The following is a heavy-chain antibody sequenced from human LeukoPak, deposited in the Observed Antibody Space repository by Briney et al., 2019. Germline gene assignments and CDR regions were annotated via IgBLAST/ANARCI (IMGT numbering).Heavy chain of an antibody. Sequence: GGSLRLSCAASGFTFSSYEMNWVRQAPGKGLEWVSYISSSGSTIYYADSVKGRFTISRDNAKNSLYLQMNSLRAEDTAVYYCARETTVTTSLYYYYYMDVWGKGTTVTVSS. J-gene: IGHJ6*03. CDR3: ARETTVTTSLYYYYYMDV. CDR2: ISSSGSTI. V-gene: IGHV3-48*03. D-gene: IGHD4-17*01. CDR1: GFTFSSYE.